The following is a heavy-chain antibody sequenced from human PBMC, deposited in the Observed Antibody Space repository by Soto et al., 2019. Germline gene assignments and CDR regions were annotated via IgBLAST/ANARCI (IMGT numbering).Heavy chain of an antibody. CDR2: INPADSGA. J-gene: IGHJ3*02. Sequence: GESLKISCKGSGYSYTSYWIGWVRQRPGRGLEWMGIINPADSGANYSPSFQGRVTISADKSISTAYLQWSSLKASDTAMYYCARPGAVAGTGAFDIWGQGTMVSVSS. D-gene: IGHD6-19*01. V-gene: IGHV5-51*01. CDR1: GYSYTSYW. CDR3: ARPGAVAGTGAFDI.